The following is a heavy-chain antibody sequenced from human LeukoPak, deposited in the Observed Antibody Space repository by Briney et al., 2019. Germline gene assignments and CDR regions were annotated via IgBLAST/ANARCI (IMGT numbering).Heavy chain of an antibody. Sequence: SETLSLTCTVSGGSIGSYYWSWIRQPPGKGLEWIGYIYYSGSTNYNPSLKSRVTISVDTSKNQFSLKLSSVTAADTAVYYCTRDNSGSYYSGYYYYYGMDVWGQGTTVTVSS. J-gene: IGHJ6*02. V-gene: IGHV4-59*01. D-gene: IGHD1-26*01. CDR1: GGSIGSYY. CDR3: TRDNSGSYYSGYYYYYGMDV. CDR2: IYYSGST.